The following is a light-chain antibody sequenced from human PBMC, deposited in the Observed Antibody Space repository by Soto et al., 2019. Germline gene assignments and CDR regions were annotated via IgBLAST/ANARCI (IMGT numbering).Light chain of an antibody. Sequence: EIVLTQSPCTLSLSPGERATLSCRASQSISSSYLAWYQQKPGQAPRLLMYGASSRATGIPDRFSGSGSGTDFTLTISRLEPEDFAVYYCQQYAGSPRTFGQGTKVDTK. J-gene: IGKJ1*01. CDR1: QSISSSY. CDR2: GAS. V-gene: IGKV3-20*01. CDR3: QQYAGSPRT.